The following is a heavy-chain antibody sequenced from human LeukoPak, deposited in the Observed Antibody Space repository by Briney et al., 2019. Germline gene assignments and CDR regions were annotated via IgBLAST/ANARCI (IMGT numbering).Heavy chain of an antibody. CDR1: GGTFSSYA. D-gene: IGHD2-2*01. CDR3: ARGGYCSSTSCPRAFDI. J-gene: IGHJ3*02. Sequence: ASVKVSCKASGGTFSSYAISWVRQAPGQGLEWMGRIIPIFGTANYAQKFQGRVTITADESTSTAYMELSSLRSEDTAVYYCARGGYCSSTSCPRAFDIWGQGTMVTVSS. V-gene: IGHV1-69*13. CDR2: IIPIFGTA.